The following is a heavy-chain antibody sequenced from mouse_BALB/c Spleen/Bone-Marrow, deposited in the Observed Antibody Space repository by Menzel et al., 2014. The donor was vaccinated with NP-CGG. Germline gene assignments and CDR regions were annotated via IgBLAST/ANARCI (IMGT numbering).Heavy chain of an antibody. Sequence: EVQVVESGGGLVKPGGSLKLSCAASGFTFRDYYMYWVRQTPEKRLEWVATISDGGTYTYYSDSVKGRFTISRDKAKNNLYLQMTNLMSEDTAMYRCVRDGDYRYAWFSYWGQGTLVTVSA. D-gene: IGHD2-14*01. V-gene: IGHV5-4*02. J-gene: IGHJ3*01. CDR1: GFTFRDYY. CDR2: ISDGGTYT. CDR3: VRDGDYRYAWFSY.